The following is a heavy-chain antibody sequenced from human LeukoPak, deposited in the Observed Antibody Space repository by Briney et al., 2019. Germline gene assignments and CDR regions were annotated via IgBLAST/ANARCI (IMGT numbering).Heavy chain of an antibody. D-gene: IGHD1-14*01. V-gene: IGHV1-69*13. J-gene: IGHJ4*02. Sequence: ASVKVSCKASGGTFSSYAISWVRQAPGQGLEWMGGIIPIFGTANYAQKFQGRVTITADESTSTAYMELSSLRSEDTAVYYCARMAPQYNLPGYFDYWGQGTLVTVSS. CDR1: GGTFSSYA. CDR3: ARMAPQYNLPGYFDY. CDR2: IIPIFGTA.